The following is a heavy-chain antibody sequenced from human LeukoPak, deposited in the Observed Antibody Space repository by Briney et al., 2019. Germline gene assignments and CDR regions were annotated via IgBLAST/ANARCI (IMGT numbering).Heavy chain of an antibody. Sequence: SETLSLTCTVSGGSISSYYWSWIRQPAGKGLEWIGRIYTSGSTNYNPSLKSRVTMSVDTSKNQFSLKLSSVTAADTAVYYCARDGSKDIVVVVAAIYFDLWGRCTLVTVSS. CDR2: IYTSGST. CDR3: ARDGSKDIVVVVAAIYFDL. CDR1: GGSISSYY. J-gene: IGHJ2*01. V-gene: IGHV4-4*07. D-gene: IGHD2-15*01.